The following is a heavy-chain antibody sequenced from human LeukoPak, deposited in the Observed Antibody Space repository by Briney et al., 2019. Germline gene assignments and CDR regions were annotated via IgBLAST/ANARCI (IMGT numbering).Heavy chain of an antibody. CDR3: VRESGGVPDY. V-gene: IGHV3-21*01. D-gene: IGHD2-8*02. CDR2: ISSTSIYI. Sequence: GGSLRLSCASSGFIFSNYNMNWVRQAPGKGLEWLSSISSTSIYIYYADSVKGRYTISRENAKNSLYLQMNSLRAEDTAVYYCVRESGGVPDYWGQGTLVTVSS. CDR1: GFIFSNYN. J-gene: IGHJ4*02.